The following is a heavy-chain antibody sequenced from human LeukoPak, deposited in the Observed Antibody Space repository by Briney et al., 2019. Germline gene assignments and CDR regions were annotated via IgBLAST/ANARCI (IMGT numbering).Heavy chain of an antibody. Sequence: GGSLRLSCAASGFTFSSYSMNWVRQAPGKGLEWVSSISSSSSYIYYADSVKGRFTISRDNAKNSLYLQMNSLRAEDTAVYYCARDQVPAATLYRSTYYYYYGVDVWGQGTTVTVSS. CDR3: ARDQVPAATLYRSTYYYYYGVDV. CDR1: GFTFSSYS. J-gene: IGHJ6*02. V-gene: IGHV3-21*01. CDR2: ISSSSSYI. D-gene: IGHD2-2*01.